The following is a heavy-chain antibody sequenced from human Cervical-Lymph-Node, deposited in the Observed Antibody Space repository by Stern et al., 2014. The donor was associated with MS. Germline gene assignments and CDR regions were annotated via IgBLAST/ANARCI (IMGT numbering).Heavy chain of an antibody. Sequence: EVQLVESGGGLVQPGRSLRLSCAASGFTFANYAMHWVRHAPGKGLEWVSSISWNSGNIGYADSVKGRFTISRDNAKNSLFLQMNSLITEDTALYYCAKDGAFSSSRVWHFPLGDYYFGMDVWGQGTTVTVSS. CDR2: ISWNSGNI. CDR1: GFTFANYA. V-gene: IGHV3-9*01. D-gene: IGHD3-3*02. J-gene: IGHJ6*02. CDR3: AKDGAFSSSRVWHFPLGDYYFGMDV.